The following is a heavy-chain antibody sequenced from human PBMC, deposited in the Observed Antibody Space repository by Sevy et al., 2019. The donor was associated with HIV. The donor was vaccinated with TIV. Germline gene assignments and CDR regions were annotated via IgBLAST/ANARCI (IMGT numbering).Heavy chain of an antibody. CDR2: INQDGSEI. Sequence: GGSLRLSCVGSGISISSHWMNWVRQSPGKGLEWVANINQDGSEIYYVDSVKGRFSISRDNAKNSGYLQMNFLGVEDSGVYYCARAMDVWGQGTTVTVSS. J-gene: IGHJ6*02. CDR3: ARAMDV. CDR1: GISISSHW. V-gene: IGHV3-7*01.